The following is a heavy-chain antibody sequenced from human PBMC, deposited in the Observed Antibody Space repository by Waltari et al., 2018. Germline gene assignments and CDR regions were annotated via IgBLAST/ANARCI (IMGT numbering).Heavy chain of an antibody. D-gene: IGHD6-13*01. CDR1: GGSISSSSYS. J-gene: IGHJ4*02. CDR2: IYYSGST. Sequence: QLQLQESGPGLVQPSETLSLTCTVPGGSISSSSYSWGWIRQPPGKGLEWIGSIYYSGSTYYNPSLKSRVTISVDTSKNQFSLKLSSVTAADTAVYYCASRQQLGQFDYWGQGTLVTVSS. V-gene: IGHV4-39*01. CDR3: ASRQQLGQFDY.